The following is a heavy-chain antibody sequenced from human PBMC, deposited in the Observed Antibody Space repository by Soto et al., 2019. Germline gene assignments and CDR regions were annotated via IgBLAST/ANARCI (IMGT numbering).Heavy chain of an antibody. J-gene: IGHJ4*02. CDR1: GFPLTTSAGA. CDR3: ARRNDPFYFDS. Sequence: QITLKESGPTLVKSTQTLTLTYTFSGFPLTTSAGAVGWIRQPPGKALEWLAIIYGSDDKFYSPPLKSRLTITKDTSTSQVVLTMTNMLPVDTGTYYCARRNDPFYFDSWGQGALVTVSS. D-gene: IGHD1-1*01. V-gene: IGHV2-5*01. CDR2: IYGSDDK.